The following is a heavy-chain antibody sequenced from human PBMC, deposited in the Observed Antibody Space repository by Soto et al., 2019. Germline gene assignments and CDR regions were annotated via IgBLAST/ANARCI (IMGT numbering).Heavy chain of an antibody. CDR1: GDSMTSGDYS. CDR2: IYRTGNP. V-gene: IGHV4-30-2*05. Sequence: SETLSLTCTVSGDSMTSGDYSWGWIRQPPGKGLEWLGYIYRTGNPHYSPSLKSRVTIPVDTSKNQFSLKLSSVTAAYTAVYYCASSAESSDYGGNPRYWNYYYGMDVWGQGTTVTVSS. J-gene: IGHJ6*02. CDR3: ASSAESSDYGGNPRYWNYYYGMDV. D-gene: IGHD4-17*01.